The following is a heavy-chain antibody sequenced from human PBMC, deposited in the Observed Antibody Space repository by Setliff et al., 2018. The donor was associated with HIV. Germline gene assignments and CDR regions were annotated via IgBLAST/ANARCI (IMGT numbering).Heavy chain of an antibody. J-gene: IGHJ4*02. CDR1: GGSFSDYY. D-gene: IGHD6-19*01. CDR3: AKGENEQWLVVGLFDY. CDR2: FYYSGTS. V-gene: IGHV4-34*01. Sequence: PSETLSLTCAVYGGSFSDYYWTWIRQPPGKGLEWIGGFYYSGTSYYNPSLRSRLTISVDTSKNQFSLKLNSVTAADTAMYYCAKGENEQWLVVGLFDYWGQGTLVTVS.